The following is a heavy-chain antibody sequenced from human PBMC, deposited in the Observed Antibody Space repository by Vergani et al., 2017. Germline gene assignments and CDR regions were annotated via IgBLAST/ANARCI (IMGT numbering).Heavy chain of an antibody. CDR3: ARAIAAGGAPWAPFYP. Sequence: QVQLVQSGAEVKKPGASVKVSCKASGYTFTSYYMHWVRQAPGQGLEWMGIINPSGGSTSYAQKFQGRVTMTRDTSTSTVYMELSSLRSEDTAVYYCARAIAAGGAPWAPFYPWGQAPLLTVSS. CDR1: GYTFTSYY. J-gene: IGHJ5*02. D-gene: IGHD6-13*01. CDR2: INPSGGST. V-gene: IGHV1-46*01.